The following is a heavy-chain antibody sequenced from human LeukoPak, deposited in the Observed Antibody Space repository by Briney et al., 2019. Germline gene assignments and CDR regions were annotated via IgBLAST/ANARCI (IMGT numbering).Heavy chain of an antibody. CDR1: GFTFSSYA. D-gene: IGHD3-16*02. J-gene: IGHJ5*02. Sequence: PGGSLRLSCAASGFTFSSYAMSWVRQAPGKGLEWVSAISGSGGGTYYADSVKGRFTISRDNSKNTLYLQMNSLRAEDAAVYYCAKDASYDYVWGSYRPNWFDPWGQGTLVTVSS. CDR3: AKDASYDYVWGSYRPNWFDP. V-gene: IGHV3-23*01. CDR2: ISGSGGGT.